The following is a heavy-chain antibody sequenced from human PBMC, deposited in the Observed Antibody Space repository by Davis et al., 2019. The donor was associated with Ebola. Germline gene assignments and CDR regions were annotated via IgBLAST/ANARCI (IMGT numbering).Heavy chain of an antibody. D-gene: IGHD3-22*01. J-gene: IGHJ4*02. CDR3: AKGNRVTYQYDSGDDY. Sequence: GESLKISCGTSGFTFSSYGMNWVRQAPGKGLEWVSYISGSGDNTYYADSVKGRFTISSNNSKTTLYLQMKSLRADDTAVYYCAKGNRVTYQYDSGDDYWGQGTLVTVSS. V-gene: IGHV3-23*01. CDR1: GFTFSSYG. CDR2: ISGSGDNT.